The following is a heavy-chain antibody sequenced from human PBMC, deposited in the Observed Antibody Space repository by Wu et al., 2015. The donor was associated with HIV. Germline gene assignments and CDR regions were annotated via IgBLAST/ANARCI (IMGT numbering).Heavy chain of an antibody. J-gene: IGHJ6*02. CDR3: ARNTDSVATSLYSLGV. Sequence: QVQLVQSGAEVKKPGSSVKVSCKASGGTFSSYAISWVRQAPGQGLEWMGGIIPIFGTANYAQKFQDRVTFTTDESKSTVYMELSSLTSEDTAVYYCARNTDSVATSLYSLGVWGQGTTVTVS. V-gene: IGHV1-69*05. CDR2: IIPIFGTA. CDR1: GGTFSSYA. D-gene: IGHD5-12*01.